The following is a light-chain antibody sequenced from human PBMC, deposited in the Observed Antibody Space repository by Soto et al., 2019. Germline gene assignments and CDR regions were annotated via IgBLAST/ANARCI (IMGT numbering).Light chain of an antibody. CDR2: AAS. J-gene: IGKJ5*01. V-gene: IGKV1-39*01. CDR1: QSISSY. Sequence: IQRPQSPSSLSATVGGRVAISCRASQSISSYLNWYQQKPGKAPKLLIYAASSLQSGVPSRFSGSGSGTDFTLTISSLQPEDFATYYCQQSYSTLITFGQGTRLAIK. CDR3: QQSYSTLIT.